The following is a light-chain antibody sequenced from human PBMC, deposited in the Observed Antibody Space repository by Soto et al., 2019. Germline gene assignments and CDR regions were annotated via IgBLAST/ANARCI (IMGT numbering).Light chain of an antibody. CDR1: QIISNW. J-gene: IGKJ3*01. Sequence: DIQMTQFPSSVSASVVDSVAITCRASQIISNWVAWYQQKPGTAPRLLIYAATTLNSGVPSRFSGRRSGTDFTLTITDLQPEDFAISYCQQAYSFPFTFGPGTKVDLK. V-gene: IGKV1-12*01. CDR3: QQAYSFPFT. CDR2: AAT.